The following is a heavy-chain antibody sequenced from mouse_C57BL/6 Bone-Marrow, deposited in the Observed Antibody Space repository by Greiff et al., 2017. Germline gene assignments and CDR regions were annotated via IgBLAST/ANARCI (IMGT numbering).Heavy chain of an antibody. J-gene: IGHJ3*01. CDR1: GYTFTSYW. CDR2: IHPNSGST. CDR3: ARDYVVY. Sequence: VKLQESGAELVKPGASVKLSCKASGYTFTSYWMHWVKQRPGQGLEWIGMIHPNSGSTNYNEKFKSKATLTVDKSSSTAYMQLSSLTSEDSAVYYCARDYVVYWGQGNLVTVSA. D-gene: IGHD1-1*02. V-gene: IGHV1-64*01.